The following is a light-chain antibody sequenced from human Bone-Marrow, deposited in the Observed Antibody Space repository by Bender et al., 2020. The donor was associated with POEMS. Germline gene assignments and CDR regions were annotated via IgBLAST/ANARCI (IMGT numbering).Light chain of an antibody. Sequence: QSALTQPASVSGSPGQSITISCTGTSSDVGNYNLVSWYQHHPGKAPKLILSRVSDRPSGVSNRFSGSKSGNTASLTISGLQTEDEADYYCLSYAGSSTYVFGTGTEVTVL. CDR2: RVS. CDR1: SSDVGNYNL. V-gene: IGLV2-23*02. J-gene: IGLJ1*01. CDR3: LSYAGSSTYV.